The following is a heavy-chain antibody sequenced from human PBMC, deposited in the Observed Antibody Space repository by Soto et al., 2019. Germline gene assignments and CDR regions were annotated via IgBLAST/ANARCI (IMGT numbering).Heavy chain of an antibody. CDR1: GFTFSSYA. V-gene: IGHV3-30-3*01. D-gene: IGHD6-13*01. CDR2: ISYDGSNK. Sequence: GGSLRLSCAASGFTFSSYAMHWVRQAPGKGLEWVAVISYDGSNKYYADSVKGRFTISRDNSKNTLYLQMNSLRAEDTAVYYCARTRYSRKYDAFDIWGQGTMVTVS. CDR3: ARTRYSRKYDAFDI. J-gene: IGHJ3*02.